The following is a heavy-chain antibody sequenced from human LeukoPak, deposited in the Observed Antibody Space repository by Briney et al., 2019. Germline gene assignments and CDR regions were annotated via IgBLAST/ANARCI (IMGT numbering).Heavy chain of an antibody. CDR3: AKGGLRSDWFDS. Sequence: PGGSLRLSCAASGFTFSSYVMSWVRRAPGRGLDWVSVISVGGDSTFHADSVKGRFTISRDNSKNTVYMEMNSLRVEDTAVYYCAKGGLRSDWFDSWGQGTLVTVSS. CDR2: ISVGGDST. V-gene: IGHV3-23*01. CDR1: GFTFSSYV. D-gene: IGHD4-17*01. J-gene: IGHJ5*01.